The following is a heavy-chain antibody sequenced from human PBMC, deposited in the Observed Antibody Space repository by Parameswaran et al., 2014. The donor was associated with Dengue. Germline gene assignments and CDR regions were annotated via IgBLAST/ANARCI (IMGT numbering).Heavy chain of an antibody. CDR3: ARSMVVTPAAGHGYFDY. Sequence: SWVRQAPGQGLEWMGGIIPIFGTANYAQKFQGRVTITTDESTSTAYMELSSLRSEDTAVYYCARSMVVTPAAGHGYFDYWGQGTLVTVSS. D-gene: IGHD4-23*01. CDR2: IIPIFGTA. V-gene: IGHV1-69*05. J-gene: IGHJ4*02.